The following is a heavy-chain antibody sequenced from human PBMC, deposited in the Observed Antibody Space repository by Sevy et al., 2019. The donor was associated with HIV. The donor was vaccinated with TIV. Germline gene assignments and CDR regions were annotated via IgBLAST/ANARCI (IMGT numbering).Heavy chain of an antibody. CDR3: ARDLGSGWPDYYYYYMDV. CDR2: IYHSGST. J-gene: IGHJ6*03. Sequence: SETLSLTCAVSGYSISSGYYWGWIRQPPGKGLEWIGSIYHSGSTYYNPSLKSRVTISVDTSKNQFSLKLSSVTAADTAVYYCARDLGSGWPDYYYYYMDVWGKGTTLTVSS. CDR1: GYSISSGYY. V-gene: IGHV4-38-2*02. D-gene: IGHD6-19*01.